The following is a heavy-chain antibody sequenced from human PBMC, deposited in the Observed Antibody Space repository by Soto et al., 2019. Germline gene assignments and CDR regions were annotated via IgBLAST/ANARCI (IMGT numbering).Heavy chain of an antibody. CDR3: ARGRDDSSGWTESPKYYFDY. D-gene: IGHD6-19*01. CDR1: GYTFTSYA. Sequence: GASVKVSCKASGYTFTSYAMHWVRQAPGQRLEWMGWINAGNGNTKYSQKFQGRVTITRDTSASTAYMELSSLRSEDTAVYYCARGRDDSSGWTESPKYYFDYWGQGTLVTVSS. J-gene: IGHJ4*02. V-gene: IGHV1-3*01. CDR2: INAGNGNT.